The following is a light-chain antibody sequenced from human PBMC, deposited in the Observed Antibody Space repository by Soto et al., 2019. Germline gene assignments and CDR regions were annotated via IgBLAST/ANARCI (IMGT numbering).Light chain of an antibody. Sequence: EMVLTQSPATLSLSPGERATLSCRASQSVSSYLAWYQQKPGQAPRLLIYDASNRATGIPARFSGSGSGTDCTLTISSLEPEDFAVYYCQQRSIWPPALTFGGGTKVEIK. J-gene: IGKJ4*01. V-gene: IGKV3-11*01. CDR2: DAS. CDR3: QQRSIWPPALT. CDR1: QSVSSY.